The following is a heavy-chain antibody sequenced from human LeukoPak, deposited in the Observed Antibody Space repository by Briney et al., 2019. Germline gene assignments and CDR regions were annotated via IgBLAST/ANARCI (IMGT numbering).Heavy chain of an antibody. CDR1: GGSISSYY. V-gene: IGHV4-4*07. CDR2: IYTSGST. D-gene: IGHD1-26*01. Sequence: SETLSLTSTVSGGSISSYYWSWIRQPAGKGLEWIGRIYTSGSTNYNPSLKSRVTISVDKSKNQFSLKLSSVTAADTAVYYCARGPYGTPDWFDPWGQGTLVTVSS. J-gene: IGHJ5*02. CDR3: ARGPYGTPDWFDP.